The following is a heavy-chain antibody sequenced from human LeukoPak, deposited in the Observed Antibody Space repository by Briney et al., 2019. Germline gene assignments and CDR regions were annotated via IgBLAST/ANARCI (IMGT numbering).Heavy chain of an antibody. Sequence: SETLSLTCTVSGGSISSYYWSWIRQPPGKGLEWIGYIYYSGSTNYNPSLKSRVTISVDTSKNQFSLKLSSVTAADTAVYYCARGRSGDLLFDYWGQGTLVTVSS. V-gene: IGHV4-59*01. J-gene: IGHJ4*02. CDR3: ARGRSGDLLFDY. CDR1: GGSISSYY. D-gene: IGHD3-16*01. CDR2: IYYSGST.